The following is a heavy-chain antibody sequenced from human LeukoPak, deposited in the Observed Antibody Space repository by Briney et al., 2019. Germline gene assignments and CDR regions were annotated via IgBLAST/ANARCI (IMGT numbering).Heavy chain of an antibody. CDR2: IYSGGST. CDR1: GFTVSSNY. Sequence: PGGSLRLSCAASGFTVSSNYMSWVRQAPGKGLEWVSVIYSGGSTYYADSVKGRFTISRDNSKNTLYLQMNSLRAEDTAVYYCAKDVRGNQLLPDGFDIWGQGTMVTVSS. V-gene: IGHV3-53*01. J-gene: IGHJ3*02. D-gene: IGHD2-2*01. CDR3: AKDVRGNQLLPDGFDI.